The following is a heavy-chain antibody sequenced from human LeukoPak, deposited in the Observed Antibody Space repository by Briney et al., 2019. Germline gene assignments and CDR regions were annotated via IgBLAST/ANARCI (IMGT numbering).Heavy chain of an antibody. V-gene: IGHV4-59*08. J-gene: IGHJ4*02. CDR2: IYYSGST. D-gene: IGHD2-15*01. CDR1: GGSISNYY. Sequence: SGTLSLTCAVSGGSISNYYWSWIRQPPGKGLEWIGYIYYSGSTNYNPSLKSRLTISVDTPKNHFSLRLTSVTAADTAVYHCARHSETCSGGSCFLDYFDYWGQGTLVTVSS. CDR3: ARHSETCSGGSCFLDYFDY.